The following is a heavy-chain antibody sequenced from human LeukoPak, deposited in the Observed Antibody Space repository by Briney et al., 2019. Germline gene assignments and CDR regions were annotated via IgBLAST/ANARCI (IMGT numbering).Heavy chain of an antibody. Sequence: GGSLRLSCAASGFTFSSYGMHWVRQAPGKGLEWVAFIRYDGSNKYYADSVKGRFIISRDNSKNTLYLQMNSLRAEDTAVYYCAKDFQGGWYYDILTGYYSSAFDIWGQGTMVTVSS. CDR3: AKDFQGGWYYDILTGYYSSAFDI. J-gene: IGHJ3*02. CDR1: GFTFSSYG. D-gene: IGHD3-9*01. V-gene: IGHV3-30*02. CDR2: IRYDGSNK.